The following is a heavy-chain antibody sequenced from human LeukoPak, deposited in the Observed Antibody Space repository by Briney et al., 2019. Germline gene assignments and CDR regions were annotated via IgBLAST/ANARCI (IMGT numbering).Heavy chain of an antibody. J-gene: IGHJ4*02. CDR1: GYTFTGYY. Sequence: ASVKVSCKASGYTFTGYYMHWVRQAPGQGLEWMGWINPNSGGTNYAQKFQGRVTMTRDTSISTAYMELSRLRSDDTAVYYCARERDRDGYNCFDYWGQGTLVTVPS. CDR2: INPNSGGT. V-gene: IGHV1-2*02. D-gene: IGHD5-24*01. CDR3: ARERDRDGYNCFDY.